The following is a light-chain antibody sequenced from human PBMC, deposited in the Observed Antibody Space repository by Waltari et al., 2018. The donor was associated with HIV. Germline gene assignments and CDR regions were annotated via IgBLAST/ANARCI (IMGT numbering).Light chain of an antibody. CDR3: QAWDTSGVV. Sequence: SSELIQPPSMSVSPGQTASITCSGDKLGNKYRSWYQQKPGQSPVLVMYQDNKRPSDIPERFSGSNSGDTATLTISGTQALDEADYYCQAWDTSGVVFGGGTKLTVL. CDR2: QDN. CDR1: KLGNKY. J-gene: IGLJ2*01. V-gene: IGLV3-1*01.